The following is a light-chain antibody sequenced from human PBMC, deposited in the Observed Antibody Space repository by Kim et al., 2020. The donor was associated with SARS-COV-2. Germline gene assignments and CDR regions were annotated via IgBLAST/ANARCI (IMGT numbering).Light chain of an antibody. CDR2: GNN. V-gene: IGLV1-44*01. CDR3: AAWDDSLNGWV. CDR1: SSNIGSTA. Sequence: GQRVTISCSGSSSNIGSTAVNWYQQLPGTAAKLLIYGNNQRPSGVPDRFSGSKSGTSDSLAIGGLQSEDEADYYCAAWDDSLNGWVFGGGTKLTVL. J-gene: IGLJ3*02.